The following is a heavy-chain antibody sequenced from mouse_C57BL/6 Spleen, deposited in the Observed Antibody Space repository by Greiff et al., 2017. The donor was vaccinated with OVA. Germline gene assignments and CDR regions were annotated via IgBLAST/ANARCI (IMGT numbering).Heavy chain of an antibody. CDR1: GYTFTEYT. Sequence: LVKPGASVQLSCKASGYTFTEYTIHWVKQRSGQGLEWIGWFYPGSGSIKYNEKFKDKATLTADKSSSTVYMELSRLTSEDSAVYFWARHEDLGSRGYWYFDVWGTGTTVTVSS. CDR3: ARHEDLGSRGYWYFDV. D-gene: IGHD1-1*02. V-gene: IGHV1-62-2*01. J-gene: IGHJ1*03. CDR2: FYPGSGSI.